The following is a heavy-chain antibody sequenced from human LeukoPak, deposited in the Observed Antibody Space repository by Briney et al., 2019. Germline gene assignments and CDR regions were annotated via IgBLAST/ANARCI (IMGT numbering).Heavy chain of an antibody. CDR3: ARGYYDSSGYYPWYFDY. CDR1: GFNFDDYG. J-gene: IGHJ4*02. V-gene: IGHV3-20*04. CDR2: INWSGGST. Sequence: PGGSLRLSCAASGFNFDDYGMSWVRQAPGKGLEWVSAINWSGGSTGYADSVKGRFTISRDNAKNSLYLQMNSLRAEDTAVYYCARGYYDSSGYYPWYFDYWGQGTLVSVSS. D-gene: IGHD3-22*01.